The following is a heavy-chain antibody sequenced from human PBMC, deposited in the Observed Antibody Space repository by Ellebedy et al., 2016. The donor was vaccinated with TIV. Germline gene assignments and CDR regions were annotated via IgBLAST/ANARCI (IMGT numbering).Heavy chain of an antibody. D-gene: IGHD4-17*01. CDR1: GGTFSSYA. J-gene: IGHJ6*02. Sequence: ASVKVSXXASGGTFSSYAISWVRQAPGQGLEWMGGIISIFGTANYAQKFQGRVTITADKSTSTAYMELSSLRSEDTAVYYCAYGRSTVTLSYYYYGMDVWGQGTTVTVSS. CDR2: IISIFGTA. CDR3: AYGRSTVTLSYYYYGMDV. V-gene: IGHV1-69*06.